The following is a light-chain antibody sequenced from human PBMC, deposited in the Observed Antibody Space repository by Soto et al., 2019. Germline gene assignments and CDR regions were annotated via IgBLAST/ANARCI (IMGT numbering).Light chain of an antibody. CDR3: MQSIQLPWT. CDR1: QSLLHSNEKTY. V-gene: IGKV2D-29*01. Sequence: DIVMTQTPLSLSVTPGKPASISFKSSQSLLHSNEKTYVYWYLQKPGQPPQLLIYDVSTRLSGVPDRFSGSGSATDFTLKISRVEAEDVGIYYCMQSIQLPWTFGQGTNVDIK. J-gene: IGKJ1*01. CDR2: DVS.